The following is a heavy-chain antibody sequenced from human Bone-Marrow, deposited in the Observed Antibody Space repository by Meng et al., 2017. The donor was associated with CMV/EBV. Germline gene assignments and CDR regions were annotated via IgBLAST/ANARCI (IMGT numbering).Heavy chain of an antibody. CDR3: ARQRPAAIDY. J-gene: IGHJ4*02. CDR1: GDSISTYY. CDR2: IYYSGST. Sequence: SETLSLTCTVSGDSISTYYWSWIRQPPGKGLEWIAYIYYSGSTNYSPSLKSRVTISVDKSKNQFSLKLSSVTAADTAVYYCARQRPAAIDYWGQGTLVTVSS. V-gene: IGHV4-59*08. D-gene: IGHD2-2*02.